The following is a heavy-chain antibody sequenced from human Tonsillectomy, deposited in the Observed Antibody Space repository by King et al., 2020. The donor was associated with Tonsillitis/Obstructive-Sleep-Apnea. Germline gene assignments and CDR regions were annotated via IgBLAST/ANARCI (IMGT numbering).Heavy chain of an antibody. D-gene: IGHD2-2*01. CDR3: AKASPQFCSTSSCSLDY. CDR2: ISWIGNNI. Sequence: DVQLVESGGGLVQPGRSLRLSCAASGFTFDDYAMHWVRHAPGKGLEWVSGISWIGNNIDYADSVKGRFTISRDNVKNSLYLQMNSLRPEDTALYYCAKASPQFCSTSSCSLDYWGQGTLVTVSS. CDR1: GFTFDDYA. V-gene: IGHV3-9*01. J-gene: IGHJ4*02.